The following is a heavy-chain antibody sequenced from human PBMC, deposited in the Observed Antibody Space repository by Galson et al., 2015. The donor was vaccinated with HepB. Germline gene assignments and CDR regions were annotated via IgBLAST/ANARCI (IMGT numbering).Heavy chain of an antibody. CDR3: AKVEEIGVAAAGFDY. Sequence: SLRLSCAASGFTFSLFAMTWVRQAPGKGLEWVASIGASGANTYYAGSVKGRFSISRDNPKNTLVLQMNIPRAEDTALYYCAKVEEIGVAAAGFDYWGQGTLVTVSS. CDR2: IGASGANT. D-gene: IGHD6-13*01. CDR1: GFTFSLFA. J-gene: IGHJ4*02. V-gene: IGHV3-23*01.